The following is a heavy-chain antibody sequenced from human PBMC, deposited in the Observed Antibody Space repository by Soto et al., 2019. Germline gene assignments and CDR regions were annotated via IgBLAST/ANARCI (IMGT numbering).Heavy chain of an antibody. CDR1: GGTFSRYA. D-gene: IGHD1-26*01. J-gene: IGHJ5*02. CDR2: IIPIFGTA. V-gene: IGHV1-69*01. CDR3: ARAIVGPTTTGWLDP. Sequence: QVQLVQSGAEVTKPGSSVKVSCKASGGTFSRYAISWWRQAPGQGLEWMGGIIPIFGTANYAQKFQGRVTITADESTSTAYMELSSLRCEDTAVYYCARAIVGPTTTGWLDPWGQGTLVTVSS.